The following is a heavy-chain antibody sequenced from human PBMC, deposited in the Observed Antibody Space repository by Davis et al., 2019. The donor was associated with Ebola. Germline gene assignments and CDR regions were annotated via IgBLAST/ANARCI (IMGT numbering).Heavy chain of an antibody. Sequence: AASVKVSCKASGGTFSSYAISWVRQAPGQGLEWMGRIIPILGIANYAQKFQGRVTITADKSTSTAYMELSSLRSEDTAVYYCARGVLVLPATSPYSFDHWGQGTQVTVSS. CDR2: IIPILGIA. V-gene: IGHV1-69*04. D-gene: IGHD2-2*01. CDR3: ARGVLVLPATSPYSFDH. J-gene: IGHJ4*02. CDR1: GGTFSSYA.